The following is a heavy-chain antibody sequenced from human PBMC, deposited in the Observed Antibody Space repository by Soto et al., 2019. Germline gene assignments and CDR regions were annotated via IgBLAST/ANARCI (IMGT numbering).Heavy chain of an antibody. Sequence: EVQLLESGGGLVQPGGSLRLSCAGTGFTFSNSAMSWVRQAPGKGLEWVSVISGGGGVTYYADSVKGRFTISRDNSKNTLYLQMNSLRAEDTAIYYCAREGGRTPLWGLIDYWGQGTLVTVSS. D-gene: IGHD3-16*01. CDR3: AREGGRTPLWGLIDY. CDR2: ISGGGGVT. J-gene: IGHJ4*02. CDR1: GFTFSNSA. V-gene: IGHV3-23*01.